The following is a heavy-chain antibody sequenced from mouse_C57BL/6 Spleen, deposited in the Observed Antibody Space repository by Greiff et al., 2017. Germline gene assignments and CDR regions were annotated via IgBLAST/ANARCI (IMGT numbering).Heavy chain of an antibody. CDR2: IYPVSGST. CDR3: AGSGGYGYDLDY. Sequence: QVQLQQPGAELVKPGASVKMSCKASGYTFTSYWITWVKQRPGQGLEWIGDIYPVSGSTNYNEKFKSKATLTVDTSSSTAYMQLRSLTSEDSAVYYVAGSGGYGYDLDYWGQGTTLTVSS. V-gene: IGHV1-55*01. J-gene: IGHJ2*01. CDR1: GYTFTSYW. D-gene: IGHD2-2*01.